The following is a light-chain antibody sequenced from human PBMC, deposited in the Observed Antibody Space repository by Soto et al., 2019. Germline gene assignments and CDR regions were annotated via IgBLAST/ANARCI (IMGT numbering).Light chain of an antibody. V-gene: IGKV3-11*01. CDR3: HQRSFWPWT. CDR1: QSVSGY. J-gene: IGKJ1*01. CDR2: DAS. Sequence: EVVLTQSPATLSLSPGERATLSCRASQSVSGYLAWYQQKPGQAPRLLIYDASSRATGIPARFSGSGSETDFTLTISSLEPEDFAVYYCHQRSFWPWTFGQGTKVEIK.